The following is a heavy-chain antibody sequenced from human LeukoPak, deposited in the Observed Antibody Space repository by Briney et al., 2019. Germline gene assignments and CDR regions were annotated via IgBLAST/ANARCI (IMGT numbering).Heavy chain of an antibody. Sequence: GGSLRLSCAASGFTFSSYWMSWVRQAPGKGLEWVANIKQDGSEKYYVDSVKGRFTISRDNAKNSLYLQVNSLRAEDTAVYYCARDQRYCSSSSCPWEPFDYWGQGTLVTVSS. V-gene: IGHV3-7*05. J-gene: IGHJ4*02. CDR1: GFTFSSYW. CDR3: ARDQRYCSSSSCPWEPFDY. CDR2: IKQDGSEK. D-gene: IGHD2-2*01.